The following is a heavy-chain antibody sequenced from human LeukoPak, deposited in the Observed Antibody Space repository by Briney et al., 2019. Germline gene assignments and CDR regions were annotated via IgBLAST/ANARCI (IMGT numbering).Heavy chain of an antibody. CDR2: LDPKSGGT. Sequence: ASVKVSCKASGYTFTSYDINWVRQATGQGLEWMGWLDPKSGGTKYAQKFKGRVTMTRDTSISTLYMEINSLTSDDTAVYYCARDPSHYYYMDVWGKGTTVTVSS. J-gene: IGHJ6*03. V-gene: IGHV1-2*02. CDR1: GYTFTSYD. CDR3: ARDPSHYYYMDV.